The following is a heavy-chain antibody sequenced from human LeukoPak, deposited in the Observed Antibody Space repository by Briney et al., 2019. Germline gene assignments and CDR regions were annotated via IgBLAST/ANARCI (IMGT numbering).Heavy chain of an antibody. CDR2: IYYSGST. J-gene: IGHJ5*02. CDR3: ARTAAVPAAIDP. Sequence: SETLSLTCTVSGGSISSSSYYWGWIRQPPGKGLEWIGSIYYSGSTYYNPSLKSRVTISVDTSKNQFSLKLSSVTAADTAVYYCARTAAVPAAIDPWGQGTLVTVSS. CDR1: GGSISSSSYY. V-gene: IGHV4-39*01. D-gene: IGHD2-2*01.